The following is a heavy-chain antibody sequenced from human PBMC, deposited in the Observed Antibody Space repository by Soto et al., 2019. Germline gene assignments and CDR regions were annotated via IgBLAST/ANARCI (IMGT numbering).Heavy chain of an antibody. CDR2: ISAYNGNT. CDR1: GYTFTRYG. Sequence: QVQLVQSGAEVKKPGASVKVSCKASGYTFTRYGISWVRQAPGQGLEWVGWISAYNGNTNYAQKLQGRVTMTKDTSTSTGYMELRSLRSDDTAVYYCARLDSDYDYYYAMDVWGQGTTVTVSS. D-gene: IGHD5-18*01. V-gene: IGHV1-18*01. J-gene: IGHJ6*02. CDR3: ARLDSDYDYYYAMDV.